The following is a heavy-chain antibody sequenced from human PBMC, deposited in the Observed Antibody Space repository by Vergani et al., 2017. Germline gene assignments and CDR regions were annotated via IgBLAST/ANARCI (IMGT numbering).Heavy chain of an antibody. V-gene: IGHV3-23*01. J-gene: IGHJ4*02. CDR1: GFTFSSYA. CDR2: ISGSGSST. Sequence: EVQLLESGGGLVQPGGSLRLSCAASGFTFSSYAMSWVRPAPGKGLEWVSAISGSGSSTYYADSVKGRFTISRDNSKKTLYLQMNSLRAEDTAVYYCAKEWGVTRITMIVVAFDYWGQGTLVTVSS. D-gene: IGHD3-22*01. CDR3: AKEWGVTRITMIVVAFDY.